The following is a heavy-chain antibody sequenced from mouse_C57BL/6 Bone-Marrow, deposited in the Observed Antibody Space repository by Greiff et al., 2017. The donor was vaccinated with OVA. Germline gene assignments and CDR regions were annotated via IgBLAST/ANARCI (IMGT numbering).Heavy chain of an antibody. CDR1: GYSFTGYY. Sequence: VQLKESGPELVKPGASVKISCKASGYSFTGYYMNWVKQSPEQSLEWIGEINPSTGGTNYTQKFKAKATLTADKSSSTAYLQITSLTSEDSAVYYWARGGTSPLAYWGQGTLVTVSA. CDR2: INPSTGGT. D-gene: IGHD3-3*01. V-gene: IGHV1-42*01. J-gene: IGHJ3*01. CDR3: ARGGTSPLAY.